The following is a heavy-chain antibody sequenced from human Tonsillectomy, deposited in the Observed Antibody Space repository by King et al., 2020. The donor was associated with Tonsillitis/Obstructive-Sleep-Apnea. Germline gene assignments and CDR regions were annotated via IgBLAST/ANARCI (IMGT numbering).Heavy chain of an antibody. Sequence: VQLVESGGGLVQPGGSLRLSCAASGFPFSSYSMNWVRQAPGRGLEWVSYISGSSVIISYADSVRGRFTISRDNAKNSLYLQMNSLRDEDTAMYYCARDDRYAFDIWGQGTMVTVSS. V-gene: IGHV3-48*02. CDR2: ISGSSVII. J-gene: IGHJ3*02. CDR3: ARDDRYAFDI. CDR1: GFPFSSYS.